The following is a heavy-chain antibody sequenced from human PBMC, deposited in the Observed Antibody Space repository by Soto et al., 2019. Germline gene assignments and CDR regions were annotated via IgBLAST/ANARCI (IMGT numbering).Heavy chain of an antibody. CDR1: GFTFSSYS. CDR3: ARVRERYCSSTSCLYYYYGMDV. J-gene: IGHJ6*02. V-gene: IGHV3-21*01. D-gene: IGHD2-2*01. Sequence: EVQLVESGGGLVKPGGSLRLSCAASGFTFSSYSMNWVRQAPGKGLEWVSSISSSSYIYYAESVKGRFTITRDNAKNSLYLQMNSLRAEDTAVYYCARVRERYCSSTSCLYYYYGMDVGGQGTTVTVSS. CDR2: ISSSSYI.